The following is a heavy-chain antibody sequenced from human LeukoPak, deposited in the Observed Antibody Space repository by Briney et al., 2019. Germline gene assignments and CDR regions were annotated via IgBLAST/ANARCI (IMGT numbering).Heavy chain of an antibody. CDR3: ARELNWNQIDY. D-gene: IGHD1-20*01. V-gene: IGHV3-74*01. Sequence: PAGSLRLSCAAPGFTFNMYWMHWVRQVPGKGLVWVSRINTDGTTTDHADSVKGRFTITRDNAKNTLYLQMNSLRAEDTAVYYCARELNWNQIDYWGQGSLVTVSS. CDR2: INTDGTTT. J-gene: IGHJ4*02. CDR1: GFTFNMYW.